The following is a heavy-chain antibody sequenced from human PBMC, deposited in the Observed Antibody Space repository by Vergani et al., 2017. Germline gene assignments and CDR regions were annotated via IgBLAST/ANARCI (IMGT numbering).Heavy chain of an antibody. J-gene: IGHJ4*02. V-gene: IGHV3-43*02. Sequence: EVQLVESGGGLVQPGGSLRLSCAASGFTFSSYEMNWVRQAPGKGLEWVSLISGDGGSTYYADSVKRRFTISRDNSKNSLYLQMNSLRTEDTALYYCAKAAPPGQWLVPEVDYWGQGTLVTVSS. CDR3: AKAAPPGQWLVPEVDY. CDR1: GFTFSSYE. CDR2: ISGDGGST. D-gene: IGHD6-19*01.